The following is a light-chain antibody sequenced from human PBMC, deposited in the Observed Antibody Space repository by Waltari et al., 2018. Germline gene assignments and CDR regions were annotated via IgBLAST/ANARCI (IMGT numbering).Light chain of an antibody. Sequence: DIQINQSHSTLSASVGDRVNITCRASQSISSWFAWYQQKPGKAPKLLIYKASSLESGVPSRFSGSGSGTEFTLTISSLQPDDFATYYCQQYNSYSPTFGQGTKVEIK. CDR2: KAS. V-gene: IGKV1-5*03. CDR1: QSISSW. J-gene: IGKJ1*01. CDR3: QQYNSYSPT.